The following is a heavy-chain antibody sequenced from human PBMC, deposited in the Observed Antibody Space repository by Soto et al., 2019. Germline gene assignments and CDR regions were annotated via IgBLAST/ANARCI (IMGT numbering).Heavy chain of an antibody. Sequence: EVQLVESGGGLVQPGGSLRLSCAASGFTFSSYWMQWVRQAPGKGLVWVSRINSDGSSTSYADSVKVRFTISRDNAKNTLYLQMNSLRAEDTAVYYCARLYGDYRPWYLGQGTLVTVSS. D-gene: IGHD4-17*01. J-gene: IGHJ4*02. CDR3: ARLYGDYRPWY. CDR2: INSDGSST. V-gene: IGHV3-74*01. CDR1: GFTFSSYW.